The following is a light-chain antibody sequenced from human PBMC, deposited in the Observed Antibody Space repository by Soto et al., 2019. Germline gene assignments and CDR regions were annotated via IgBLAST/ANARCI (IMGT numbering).Light chain of an antibody. J-gene: IGLJ3*02. CDR3: SSYTNTSTLV. Sequence: QSALTQPASMSGSPGQSISISYTGTSGDVGAYNLVSWYQQHPGRAPKLFIFDVSDRPSGVSDRFSGSKSGNTASLTISGLKPEDEASYYCSSYTNTSTLVFGGGTKVTVL. CDR1: SGDVGAYNL. CDR2: DVS. V-gene: IGLV2-14*02.